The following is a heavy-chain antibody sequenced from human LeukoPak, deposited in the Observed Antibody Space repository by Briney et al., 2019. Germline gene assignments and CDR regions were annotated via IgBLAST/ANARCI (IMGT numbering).Heavy chain of an antibody. V-gene: IGHV1-18*01. CDR1: GYTFTSYG. CDR3: ARTSDLWAVTAIQY. Sequence: ASVKVSCKASGYTFTSYGISWVRQAPGQGLEWMGWISAYNGNTNYAQKLQGRVTMTTDTSTSTAYMELRSLRSDDTAVYYCARTSDLWAVTAIQYWGQGTLVTVSS. D-gene: IGHD2-21*02. CDR2: ISAYNGNT. J-gene: IGHJ4*02.